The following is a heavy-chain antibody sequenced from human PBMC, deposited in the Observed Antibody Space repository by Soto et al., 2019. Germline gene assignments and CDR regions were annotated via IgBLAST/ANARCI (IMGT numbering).Heavy chain of an antibody. D-gene: IGHD5-12*01. CDR2: IIPVLGMA. Sequence: QVQLVQSGAEMKKPGSSVKVSCQASGDIFDSLTINWVRQAPGQGLEWMGRIIPVLGMANYAQKFQGRVTIIADKSTSTVYMELSSLTSEDTAVYYCARELGGYDYLSYYYYMDVWGEGTTVTVSS. J-gene: IGHJ6*03. CDR1: GDIFDSLT. V-gene: IGHV1-69*08. CDR3: ARELGGYDYLSYYYYMDV.